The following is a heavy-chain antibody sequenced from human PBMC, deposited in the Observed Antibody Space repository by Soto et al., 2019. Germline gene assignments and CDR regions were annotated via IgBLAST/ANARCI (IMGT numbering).Heavy chain of an antibody. J-gene: IGHJ3*02. Sequence: QVQLVQSGAEVKKPGSSVKVSCKASGGTFSSYAISWVRQAPGQGLEWMGGIIPIFGTANYAQKFQGRVTITADKSTSTAYMELSSLRSEDTAVYYCARDCINGVCYTVDAFDILGQGTMVTVSS. D-gene: IGHD2-8*01. CDR1: GGTFSSYA. V-gene: IGHV1-69*06. CDR3: ARDCINGVCYTVDAFDI. CDR2: IIPIFGTA.